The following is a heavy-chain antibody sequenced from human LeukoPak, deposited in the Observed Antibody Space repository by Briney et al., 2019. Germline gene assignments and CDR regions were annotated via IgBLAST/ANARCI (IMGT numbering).Heavy chain of an antibody. CDR2: INPNSGGT. V-gene: IGHV1-2*02. D-gene: IGHD5-12*01. CDR1: GYTFTGYY. Sequence: ASVKVSCKASGYTFTGYYMHWVRQAPGQGLEWMGWINPNSGGTNYAQRFQGRVTMTRDTSISTAYMELSRLRSDDTAVYYCASLSSGYDTRDYWGQGTLVTVSS. CDR3: ASLSSGYDTRDY. J-gene: IGHJ4*02.